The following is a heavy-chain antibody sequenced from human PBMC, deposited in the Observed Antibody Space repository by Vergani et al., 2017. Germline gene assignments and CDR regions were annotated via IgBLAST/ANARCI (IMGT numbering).Heavy chain of an antibody. V-gene: IGHV3-23*01. Sequence: EVQLLESGGDLVQPGGSLRLSCAASGFTFIMHAMSWVRQAPGKGLEWFSTLSASDRRTHYADSVKGRFTISRDNSKNTLFLHMNSLRPEDKAVYYYAKVGRSEVAGTFGAFDIWVQGTMVTVSS. CDR1: GFTFIMHA. CDR2: LSASDRRT. J-gene: IGHJ3*02. CDR3: AKVGRSEVAGTFGAFDI. D-gene: IGHD6-19*01.